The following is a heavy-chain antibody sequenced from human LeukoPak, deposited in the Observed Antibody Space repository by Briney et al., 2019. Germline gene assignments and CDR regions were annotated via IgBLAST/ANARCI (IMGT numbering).Heavy chain of an antibody. J-gene: IGHJ6*03. CDR3: VKGHCSSSSCFPNYYYYMDV. CDR2: IGWNSASI. D-gene: IGHD2-15*01. Sequence: GGSLRLSCAGSGFIFDEYAMHWVRQAPGKGLEWVSGIGWNSASIAYADSVKGRFTISRDNAKNLLFLQMTSLRAADTALYYCVKGHCSSSSCFPNYYYYMDVWGTGTTDTVSS. V-gene: IGHV3-9*01. CDR1: GFIFDEYA.